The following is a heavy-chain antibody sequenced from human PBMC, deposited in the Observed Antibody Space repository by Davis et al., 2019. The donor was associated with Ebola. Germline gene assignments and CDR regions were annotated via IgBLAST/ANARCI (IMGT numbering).Heavy chain of an antibody. CDR1: GFVFRNYV. D-gene: IGHD1-26*01. Sequence: PGGSLRLSCAASGFVFRNYVMSWVRQAPGKGLEWVSTLGTSADTYHADSVKGRFTISRDNSRNTLYLQMNGLRVEDTAIYYCAKDTSNIWFDVWGQGTMVTVSS. CDR2: LGTSADT. J-gene: IGHJ3*01. V-gene: IGHV3-23*01. CDR3: AKDTSNIWFDV.